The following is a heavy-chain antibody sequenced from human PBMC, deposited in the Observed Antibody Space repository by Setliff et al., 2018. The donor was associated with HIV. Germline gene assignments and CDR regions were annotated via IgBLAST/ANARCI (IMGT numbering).Heavy chain of an antibody. CDR2: IHHSGST. CDR3: AAFFVTPLMTQDF. V-gene: IGHV4-4*02. D-gene: IGHD4-17*01. CDR1: GDSVRKSNW. J-gene: IGHJ4*02. Sequence: SETLSLTCGVSGDSVRKSNWWSWVRQTPGKGLEWIGEIHHSGSTNYNPSLKSRVTISRDPSTKQFSLKMTSMTAADTAVYYCAAFFVTPLMTQDFWGQGTLVTVSS.